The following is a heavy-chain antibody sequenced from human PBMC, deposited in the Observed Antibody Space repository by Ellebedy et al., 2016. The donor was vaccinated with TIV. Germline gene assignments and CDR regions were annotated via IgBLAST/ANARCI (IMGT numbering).Heavy chain of an antibody. V-gene: IGHV3-53*01. D-gene: IGHD2-2*01. CDR2: IYGGGTI. CDR3: ARPTVPATICGACGTDV. J-gene: IGHJ6*02. CDR1: GFTVSSNF. Sequence: GESLKISCAASGFTVSSNFMTWVRQAPGKGLEWVSVIYGGGTIRYADSVKGRFTISRDNSKNTVDLQMNSLRAEDTAVYYCARPTVPATICGACGTDVWGQGTTVIVSS.